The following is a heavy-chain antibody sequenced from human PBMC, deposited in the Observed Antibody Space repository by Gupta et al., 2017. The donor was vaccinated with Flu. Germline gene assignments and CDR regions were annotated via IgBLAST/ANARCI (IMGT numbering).Heavy chain of an antibody. CDR3: AKDRVIGITIFGVVIMAPYFDY. D-gene: IGHD3-3*01. J-gene: IGHJ4*02. V-gene: IGHV3-23*01. Sequence: RQVPGKGREWVSAISGSGGSTYYADAVKGRFTISRDNSKNTLYLQMNSLRAEDTAVYYCAKDRVIGITIFGVVIMAPYFDYWGQGTLVTVSA. CDR2: ISGSGGST.